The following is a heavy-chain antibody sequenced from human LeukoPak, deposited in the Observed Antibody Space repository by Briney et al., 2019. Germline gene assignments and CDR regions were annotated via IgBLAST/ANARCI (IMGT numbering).Heavy chain of an antibody. D-gene: IGHD6-13*01. V-gene: IGHV3-11*01. CDR3: ARDPLYSSSWSDFDY. J-gene: IGHJ4*02. CDR1: GFTFSDYF. CDR2: ISSRGGTI. Sequence: GGSLRLSCAASGFTFSDYFMSWIRQAPGKGLEWVSYISSRGGTIYYADSVKGRFTISRDNAKNSLYLQMNSPRAEDTAVYYCARDPLYSSSWSDFDYWGQGTLVTVSS.